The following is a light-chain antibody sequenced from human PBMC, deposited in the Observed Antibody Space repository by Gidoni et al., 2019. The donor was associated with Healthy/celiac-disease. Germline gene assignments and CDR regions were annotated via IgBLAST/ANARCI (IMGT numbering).Light chain of an antibody. Sequence: EIVLTQSPATLSLSPGERATLSCSASQSVSSYLAWYQQKPGQAPRLLIYDASNRATGIPAMFSGSGSGTDFTLTISSLEPEDFAVYYCQQRSNWPPKLTFGGGTKVEIK. CDR3: QQRSNWPPKLT. CDR1: QSVSSY. V-gene: IGKV3-11*01. J-gene: IGKJ4*01. CDR2: DAS.